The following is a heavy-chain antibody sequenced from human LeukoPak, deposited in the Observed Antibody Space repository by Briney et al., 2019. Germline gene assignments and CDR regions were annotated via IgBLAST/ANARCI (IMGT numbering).Heavy chain of an antibody. J-gene: IGHJ4*02. CDR2: IYYSGST. Sequence: SETLSLTCTVSGGSISSYYWSWIRQPPGKGLEWIGYIYYSGSTNYNPSLKSRVTISVDTSKNQFSLKLSSVTAADTAVYYCARTYYYDSSGYDYWGQGTLVTVSS. V-gene: IGHV4-59*08. CDR1: GGSISSYY. CDR3: ARTYYYDSSGYDY. D-gene: IGHD3-22*01.